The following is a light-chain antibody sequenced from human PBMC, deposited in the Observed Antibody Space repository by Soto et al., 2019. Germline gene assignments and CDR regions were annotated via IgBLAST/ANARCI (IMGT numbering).Light chain of an antibody. CDR1: QSILHSSTNKNY. Sequence: TVMTQSPDSLAVSLGERATINCKSRQSILHSSTNKNYLAWYQHKPGQPPKLLIYWASTRESGVPDRFSGSGSGTDFTLTISSLQTEDVAVYYCQQYSNVPFTFGPGTKVDIK. CDR2: WAS. CDR3: QQYSNVPFT. V-gene: IGKV4-1*01. J-gene: IGKJ3*01.